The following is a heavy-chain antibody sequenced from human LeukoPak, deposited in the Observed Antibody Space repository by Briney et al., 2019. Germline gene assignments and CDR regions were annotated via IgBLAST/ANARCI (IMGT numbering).Heavy chain of an antibody. CDR2: IRPDGNEK. CDR1: GFAFSSYW. D-gene: IGHD2-2*01. V-gene: IGHV3-7*01. J-gene: IGHJ5*02. CDR3: ARVSIVVVPGSNWFDP. Sequence: PEGSLRLSCAASGFAFSSYWMTWVRQAPGKGLEWMANIRPDGNEKYYVDSVKGRFTISRDNAKNSLYLQMNSLRAEDTAIYYCARVSIVVVPGSNWFDPWGQGTLVTVSS.